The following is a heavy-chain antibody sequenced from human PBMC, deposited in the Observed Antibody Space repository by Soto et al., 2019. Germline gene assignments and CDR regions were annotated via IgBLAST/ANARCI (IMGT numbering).Heavy chain of an antibody. CDR3: ARQAGYCSGGSCYATRFDY. J-gene: IGHJ4*02. V-gene: IGHV1-18*01. D-gene: IGHD2-15*01. CDR1: GYTFTSYG. CDR2: INTYNGNT. Sequence: ASVKVSCKASGYTFTSYGISWVRQAPGQGLEWMGWINTYNGNTNYAQKLQGRVTMTTDTSTSTAYMELRSLRSDDTAVYYCARQAGYCSGGSCYATRFDYWGQGTLVTVSS.